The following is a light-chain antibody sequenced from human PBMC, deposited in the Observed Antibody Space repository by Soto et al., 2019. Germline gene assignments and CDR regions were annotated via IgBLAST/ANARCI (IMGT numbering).Light chain of an antibody. V-gene: IGLV3-21*02. CDR1: NIRTKS. Sequence: SYELTQPPSVTVAPGQTARITGGGNNIRTKSEHWDQQKPGQAPLLVIYDDGDRPSGIPERFSGSNSGNTATLSITRVEAGDEADYFCHVWDSNSDHREVFGNGTKLTVL. J-gene: IGLJ1*01. CDR3: HVWDSNSDHREV. CDR2: DDG.